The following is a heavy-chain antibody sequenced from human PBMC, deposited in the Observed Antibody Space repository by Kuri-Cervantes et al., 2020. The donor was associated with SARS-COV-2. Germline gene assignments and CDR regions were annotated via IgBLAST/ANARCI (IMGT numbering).Heavy chain of an antibody. J-gene: IGHJ6*02. CDR1: GGSISSGDYY. CDR2: IYYSGST. V-gene: IGHV4-30-4*01. CDR3: AGGWGGYCSSTSCYYYYYGMDV. Sequence: SETLSLTCTVSGGSISSGDYYWSWIRQPPGKGLEWIGYIYYSGSTYYNPSLKSRVTISVDTSKNHFSLKLSSVTATDTAVYYCAGGWGGYCSSTSCYYYYYGMDVWGQGTTVTVSS. D-gene: IGHD2-2*01.